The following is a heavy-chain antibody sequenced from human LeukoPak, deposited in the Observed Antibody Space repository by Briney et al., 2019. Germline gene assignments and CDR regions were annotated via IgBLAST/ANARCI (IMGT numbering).Heavy chain of an antibody. CDR3: ASRPITMVRGVIISDRNLDY. J-gene: IGHJ4*02. V-gene: IGHV4-34*01. CDR1: GGPFSGYY. D-gene: IGHD3-10*01. CDR2: INHSGST. Sequence: SETLSLTCAVYGGPFSGYYWSWIRQPPGKGLEWIGEINHSGSTNYNPSLKSRVTISVDTSKNQFSLKLSSVTAADTAVYYCASRPITMVRGVIISDRNLDYWGQGTLVTVSS.